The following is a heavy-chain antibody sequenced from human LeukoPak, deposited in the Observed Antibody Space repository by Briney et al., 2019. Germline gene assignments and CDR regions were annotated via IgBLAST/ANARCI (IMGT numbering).Heavy chain of an antibody. J-gene: IGHJ4*02. CDR2: IYYSGST. CDR1: GGSISSYY. Sequence: PSETLSLTCSVSGGSISSYYWSWIRQPPGKGLEWIGYIYYSGSTNYNPSLKSRVTISVDTSKTQFSLKLSSVTAADTAVYYCARGGGGQYYFDYWGQGTLVTVSS. V-gene: IGHV4-59*01. CDR3: ARGGGGQYYFDY. D-gene: IGHD3-16*01.